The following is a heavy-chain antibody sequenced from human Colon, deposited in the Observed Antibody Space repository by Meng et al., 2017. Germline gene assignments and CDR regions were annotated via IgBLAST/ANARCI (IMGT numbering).Heavy chain of an antibody. CDR3: ARHEALRYFDWLLLDGAFDI. Sequence: GGSLRLSCKGSGYSFISYWLGWVRQMPGKGLEWMGIIYPGDSDTRYSSSFQGQVTISADKSISTAYLQWTCLEASDTPMYFFARHEALRYFDWLLLDGAFDIWGQGTMVTVSS. CDR2: IYPGDSDT. D-gene: IGHD3-9*01. CDR1: GYSFISYW. V-gene: IGHV5-51*01. J-gene: IGHJ3*02.